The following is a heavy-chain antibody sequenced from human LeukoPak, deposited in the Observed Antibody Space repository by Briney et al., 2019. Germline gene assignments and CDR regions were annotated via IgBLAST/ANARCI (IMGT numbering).Heavy chain of an antibody. J-gene: IGHJ4*02. CDR3: VMAGRYGTSY. Sequence: PGGSLRLSCAASGFTFSSYAMSWVRQAPGKGLEWVSYISSSGSTIYYADSVKGRFTISRDNAKNSLYLQMNSLRAEDTAVYYCVMAGRYGTSYWGQGTLVTVSS. V-gene: IGHV3-48*04. CDR2: ISSSGSTI. D-gene: IGHD6-19*01. CDR1: GFTFSSYA.